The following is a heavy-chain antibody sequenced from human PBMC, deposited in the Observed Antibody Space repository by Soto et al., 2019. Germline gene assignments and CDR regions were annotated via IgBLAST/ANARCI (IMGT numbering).Heavy chain of an antibody. V-gene: IGHV3-23*01. D-gene: IGHD3-10*01. J-gene: IGHJ4*02. CDR3: AKVRGFGELILPYFDY. Sequence: GGSLRLSCAASGFTFSSYAMSWVRQAPGKGLEWVSVISGSGGSTYYADSVKGRFTISRDNSKNTLSLQMNSLRAEDTAIYYCAKVRGFGELILPYFDYWGQGTLVTVSS. CDR1: GFTFSSYA. CDR2: ISGSGGST.